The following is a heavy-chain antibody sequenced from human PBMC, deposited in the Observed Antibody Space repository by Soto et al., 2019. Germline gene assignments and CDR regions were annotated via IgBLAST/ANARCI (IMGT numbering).Heavy chain of an antibody. CDR1: GGTFSSYA. Sequence: QAQLVQSGAEVKKPGSSVKVSCKASGGTFSSYAISWVRQAPGQGLEWMGGIIPIFGTANYAQKFQGRVTITADKSTSTAYMELSSMRSEDTAVYYCARSSTSCYEFCGVDWHWFDPWGQGTLVTVSS. J-gene: IGHJ5*02. V-gene: IGHV1-69*06. D-gene: IGHD2-2*01. CDR2: IIPIFGTA. CDR3: ARSSTSCYEFCGVDWHWFDP.